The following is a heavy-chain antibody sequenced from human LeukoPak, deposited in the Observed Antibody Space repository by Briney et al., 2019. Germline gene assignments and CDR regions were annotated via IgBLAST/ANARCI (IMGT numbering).Heavy chain of an antibody. Sequence: PSETLSLTCAVSGGSINSHYWGWIRQPPGKGLQWIGDIYSTGKNNYNPSLKSRVTISLDTSKSHLSLNLTSVLAADTAIYYCVRRDTGWNYFDYWGRGTLVTVPS. J-gene: IGHJ4*02. CDR3: VRRDTGWNYFDY. D-gene: IGHD6-19*01. CDR1: GGSINSHY. CDR2: IYSTGKN. V-gene: IGHV4-4*08.